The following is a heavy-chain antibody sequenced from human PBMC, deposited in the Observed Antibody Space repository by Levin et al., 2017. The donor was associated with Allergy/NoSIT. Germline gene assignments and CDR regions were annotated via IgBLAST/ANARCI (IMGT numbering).Heavy chain of an antibody. Sequence: GESLKISCAASGFTFSSYAMHWVRQAPGKGLEWVAVISYDGTNKYYADSVKGRFTISRDNSKNTLYLQMNSLRAEDTAVYYCARAAPNYYDILTGLFYYMDVWGKGTTVTVSS. D-gene: IGHD3-9*01. V-gene: IGHV3-30-3*01. CDR2: ISYDGTNK. J-gene: IGHJ6*03. CDR3: ARAAPNYYDILTGLFYYMDV. CDR1: GFTFSSYA.